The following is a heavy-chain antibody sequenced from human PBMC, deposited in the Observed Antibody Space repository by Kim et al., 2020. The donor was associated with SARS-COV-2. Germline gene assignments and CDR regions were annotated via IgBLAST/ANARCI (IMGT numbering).Heavy chain of an antibody. Sequence: GGSLRLSCAASGFTFSSYSMNWVRQAPGKGLEWVSYISSGSSSIYYADSVKGRFTISRDNAKNSLYLQMNSLRDEDTAVYYCAREGYCSSSSCSVNGFEIWGQGTMVTVSS. CDR1: GFTFSSYS. V-gene: IGHV3-48*02. D-gene: IGHD2-2*01. J-gene: IGHJ3*02. CDR2: ISSGSSSI. CDR3: AREGYCSSSSCSVNGFEI.